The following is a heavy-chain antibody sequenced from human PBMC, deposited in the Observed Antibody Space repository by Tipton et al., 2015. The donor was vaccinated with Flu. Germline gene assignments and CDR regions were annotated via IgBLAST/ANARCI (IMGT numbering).Heavy chain of an antibody. Sequence: QLVQSGAEVKKPGASAKVSCKASGYTFTRYGVSWVRQAPGQGLEWMGRIIPVFGTREYAERFLGRVTFTADESTSTAFMDLSSLTTEDTAVYFCASANYGRPEPWFDYWGQGTLVTVSS. CDR3: ASANYGRPEPWFDY. CDR1: GYTFTRYG. V-gene: IGHV1-69*18. D-gene: IGHD4/OR15-4a*01. CDR2: IIPVFGTR. J-gene: IGHJ4*02.